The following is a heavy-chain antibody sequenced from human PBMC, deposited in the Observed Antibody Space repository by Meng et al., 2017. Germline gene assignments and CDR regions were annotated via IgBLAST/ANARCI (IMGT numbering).Heavy chain of an antibody. CDR3: AREAITNYDILTGYPDY. D-gene: IGHD3-9*01. J-gene: IGHJ4*02. CDR1: GYTFTGYY. CDR2: INPNSGGT. Sequence: GEVGKSGGEVKQPGASGKVSCKPSGYTFTGYYMHWVRQAPGQGLEWMGRINPNSGGTNYAQKFQGRVTMTRDTSISTAYMELSRLRSDDTAVYYCAREAITNYDILTGYPDYWGQGTLVTVSS. V-gene: IGHV1-2*06.